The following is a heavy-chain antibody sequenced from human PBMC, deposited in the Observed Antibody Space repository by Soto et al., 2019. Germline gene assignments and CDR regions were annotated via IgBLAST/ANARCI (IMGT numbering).Heavy chain of an antibody. J-gene: IGHJ4*02. CDR1: GDSISSYY. CDR2: LYYSGST. V-gene: IGHV4-59*01. Sequence: SETLSLTCTVSGDSISSYYWSWVRQPPGKGLEWIGYLYYSGSTNYNPSLKSRVTISVDPSKNQFSLKLSSVTAADTAVYYCASSPMVRGVITIFDYWGQGTLVTASS. CDR3: ASSPMVRGVITIFDY. D-gene: IGHD3-10*01.